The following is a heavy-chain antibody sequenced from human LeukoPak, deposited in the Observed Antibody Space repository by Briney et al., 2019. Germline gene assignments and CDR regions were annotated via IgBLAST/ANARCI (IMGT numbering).Heavy chain of an antibody. V-gene: IGHV4-59*12. Sequence: SSETLSLTCTVSGGSISSYYWSWIRQPPGKGLEWIGYIYYSGSTNYNPSLKSRVTISVDTSKNQFSLKLSSVTAADTAVYYCARRLTYYYDSSGYYFDYWGQGTLVTVSS. D-gene: IGHD3-22*01. J-gene: IGHJ4*02. CDR2: IYYSGST. CDR1: GGSISSYY. CDR3: ARRLTYYYDSSGYYFDY.